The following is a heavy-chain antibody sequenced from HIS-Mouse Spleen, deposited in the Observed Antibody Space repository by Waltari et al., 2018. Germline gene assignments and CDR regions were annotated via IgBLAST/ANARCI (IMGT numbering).Heavy chain of an antibody. CDR2: INHSGST. Sequence: QVQLQQWGAGLLKPSETLSLTCAVYGGSFSGYYWSWIRQPPGKGLEWMGEINHSGSTNYHPSLKSRVTISVDTSKNQFSLKLSSVTAADTAVYYCARGSSNYSFDYWGQGTLVTVSS. V-gene: IGHV4-34*01. CDR3: ARGSSNYSFDY. D-gene: IGHD6-6*01. J-gene: IGHJ4*02. CDR1: GGSFSGYY.